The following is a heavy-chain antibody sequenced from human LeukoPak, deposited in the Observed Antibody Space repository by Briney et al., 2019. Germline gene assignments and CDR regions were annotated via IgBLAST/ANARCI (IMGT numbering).Heavy chain of an antibody. CDR2: IYTSGST. V-gene: IGHV4-4*07. Sequence: NPSETLSLTCTVSGGSISSYYWSWIRQPAGKGLEWIGRIYTSGSTNYNASPKSRVSMSVDTSKNQFSLKLSSVTAADTAVFYCARENSGSYREFDYWGQGTLVTVSS. CDR3: ARENSGSYREFDY. CDR1: GGSISSYY. J-gene: IGHJ4*02. D-gene: IGHD1-26*01.